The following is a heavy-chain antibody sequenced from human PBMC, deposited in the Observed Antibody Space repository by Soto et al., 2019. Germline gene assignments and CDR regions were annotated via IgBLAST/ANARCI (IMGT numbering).Heavy chain of an antibody. V-gene: IGHV3-23*01. CDR1: GFTFSSYV. Sequence: GESLKISCAASGFTFSSYVMSWVRQAPGKGLEWVSAISGSGGSTYYADSVKGRFTISRDNSKNTLYLQMNSLRAEDTAVYYCAKGWGSGSYSNCPDYWGQGTLVTVSS. CDR3: AKGWGSGSYSNCPDY. CDR2: ISGSGGST. D-gene: IGHD1-26*01. J-gene: IGHJ4*02.